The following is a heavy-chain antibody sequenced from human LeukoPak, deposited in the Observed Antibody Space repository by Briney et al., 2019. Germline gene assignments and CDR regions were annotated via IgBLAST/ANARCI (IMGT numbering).Heavy chain of an antibody. Sequence: GASVKVSRKASGGTFSSYAISWVRQAPGQGLEWMGWISAYNGNTNYAQKLQGRVTMTTDTSTSTAYMELRSLRSDDTAVYYCARAVYSSSWTYYFDYWGQGTLVTVSS. D-gene: IGHD6-13*01. CDR1: GGTFSSYA. J-gene: IGHJ4*02. V-gene: IGHV1-18*01. CDR2: ISAYNGNT. CDR3: ARAVYSSSWTYYFDY.